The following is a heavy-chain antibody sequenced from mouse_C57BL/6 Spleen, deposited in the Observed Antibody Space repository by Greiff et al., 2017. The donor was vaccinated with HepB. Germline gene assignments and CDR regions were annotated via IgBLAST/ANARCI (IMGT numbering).Heavy chain of an antibody. D-gene: IGHD1-1*01. CDR3: ARDHDYGSPPWFAY. CDR2: IHPNSGST. V-gene: IGHV1-64*01. Sequence: QVQLQQPGAELVKPGASVKLSCKASGYTFTSYWMHWVKQRPGQGLEWIGMIHPNSGSTNYNEKFKSKATLTVDKSSSTAYMQLSSLTSEDSAVYYCARDHDYGSPPWFAYWGQGTLVTVSA. J-gene: IGHJ3*01. CDR1: GYTFTSYW.